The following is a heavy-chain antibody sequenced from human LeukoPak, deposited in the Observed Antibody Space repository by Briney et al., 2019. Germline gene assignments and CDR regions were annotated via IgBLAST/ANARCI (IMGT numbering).Heavy chain of an antibody. V-gene: IGHV3-21*01. CDR2: ISSSSSYI. CDR1: GFTFSSYS. CDR3: ARDVGGGFTMGDY. D-gene: IGHD3-3*01. J-gene: IGHJ4*02. Sequence: GGSLRLSCAASGFTFSSYSMNWVRQAPGKGLEWVSSISSSSSYIYYADSVKGRFTISRDNAKNSLYLQMNSLRAEDTAVYYCARDVGGGFTMGDYWGQGTLVTVSS.